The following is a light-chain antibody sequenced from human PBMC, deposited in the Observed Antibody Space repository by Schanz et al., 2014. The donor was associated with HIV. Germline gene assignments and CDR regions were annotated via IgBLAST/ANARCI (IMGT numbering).Light chain of an antibody. CDR3: CSFAGTIWV. Sequence: QSALTQPASVSGSPGQSITISCTGTSSDVGGYNYVSWFQQHPGKAPKLMIYEVTKRPSGVPARFSGSKSGNTASLTISGLQAEDEADYFCCSFAGTIWVFGGGTKLTVL. V-gene: IGLV2-14*03. J-gene: IGLJ3*02. CDR1: SSDVGGYNY. CDR2: EVT.